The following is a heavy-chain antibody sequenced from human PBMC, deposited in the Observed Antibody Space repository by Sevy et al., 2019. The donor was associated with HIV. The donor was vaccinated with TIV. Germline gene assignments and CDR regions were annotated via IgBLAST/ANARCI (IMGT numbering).Heavy chain of an antibody. D-gene: IGHD3-10*01. V-gene: IGHV1-2*02. Sequence: ASVKVSCKASGYTFTGYYMHWVRPAPGQGREWMGWINPKSGGTNYAQKLQGRVTMTRDTSISTAYMELSRLRSDVTAVYSGTRETSHYYGSGSYRVIDYWGQGTLVTVSS. CDR2: INPKSGGT. J-gene: IGHJ4*02. CDR3: TRETSHYYGSGSYRVIDY. CDR1: GYTFTGYY.